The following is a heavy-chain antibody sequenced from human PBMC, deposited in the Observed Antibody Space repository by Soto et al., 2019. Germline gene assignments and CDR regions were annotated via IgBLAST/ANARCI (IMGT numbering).Heavy chain of an antibody. V-gene: IGHV3-11*06. CDR2: ISSSSSYT. J-gene: IGHJ3*02. CDR3: VRSEGARDAFDI. Sequence: QVQLVESGGGLVKPGGSLRLSCAASGFTFSDYYMSWIRQAPGKGLEWVSYISSSSSYTNYADSVKGRFTISRDNAKNSLYLQMNSLRAEDTAVYYCVRSEGARDAFDIWGQGTMVTVSS. D-gene: IGHD1-26*01. CDR1: GFTFSDYY.